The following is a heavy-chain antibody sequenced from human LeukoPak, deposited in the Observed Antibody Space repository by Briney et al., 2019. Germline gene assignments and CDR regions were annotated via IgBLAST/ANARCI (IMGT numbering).Heavy chain of an antibody. V-gene: IGHV4-38-2*02. Sequence: SETLSLTCTVSGYSISSGYYWGWIRQPPGKGLEWIGSIYHSGSTYYNPSLKSRVTISVDKSKNQFSLKLSSVTAADTAVYYCARALSDFSNFDYWGQGTLATVSS. CDR3: ARALSDFSNFDY. D-gene: IGHD3/OR15-3a*01. CDR1: GYSISSGYY. J-gene: IGHJ4*02. CDR2: IYHSGST.